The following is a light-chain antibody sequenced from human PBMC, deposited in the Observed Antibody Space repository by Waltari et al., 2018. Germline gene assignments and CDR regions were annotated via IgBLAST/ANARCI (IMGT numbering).Light chain of an antibody. CDR2: ATS. CDR3: QLSGSSLYT. J-gene: IGKJ2*01. Sequence: IVLTQFPATLSLSPGGRATLSCRASQTVINTYLAWYQQKPGQAPRLLIYATSTRAPGIPDRFSGSESGTDFTLTINRLEPEDFAVYFCQLSGSSLYTFGQGTKLAIK. V-gene: IGKV3-20*01. CDR1: QTVINTY.